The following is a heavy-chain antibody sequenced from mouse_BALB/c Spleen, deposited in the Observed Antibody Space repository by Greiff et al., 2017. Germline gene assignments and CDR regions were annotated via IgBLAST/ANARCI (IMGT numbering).Heavy chain of an antibody. CDR1: GFTFSSYA. CDR3: ARRGVYYGNSDAMDY. Sequence: DVMLVESGGGLVKPGGSLKLSCAASGFTFSSYAMSWVRQTPEKRLEWVATISSGGSYTYYPDSVKGRFTISRDNAKNTLYLQMSSLRSEDTAMYYCARRGVYYGNSDAMDYWGQGTSVTVSS. CDR2: ISSGGSYT. J-gene: IGHJ4*01. V-gene: IGHV5-9-1*01. D-gene: IGHD2-1*01.